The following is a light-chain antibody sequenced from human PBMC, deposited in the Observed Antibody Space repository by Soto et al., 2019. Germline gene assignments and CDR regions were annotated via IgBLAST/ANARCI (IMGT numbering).Light chain of an antibody. J-gene: IGKJ1*01. CDR3: QQSYNSPWT. CDR2: AAS. CDR1: QSISSY. V-gene: IGKV1-39*01. Sequence: DIQMTQSPSSLSASVGDRVTITCRASQSISSYLNWYQQKPGKAPKLLIYAASSLQSGVPSRFSGSGSGTDFTLTISSLQPEAFATYYCQQSYNSPWTFGKGTKVDIK.